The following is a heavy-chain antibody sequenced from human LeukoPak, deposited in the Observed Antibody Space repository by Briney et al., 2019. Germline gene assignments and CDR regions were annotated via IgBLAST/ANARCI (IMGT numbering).Heavy chain of an antibody. V-gene: IGHV4-59*01. CDR2: IYSSGDT. CDR1: GGSISSFY. J-gene: IGHJ5*02. D-gene: IGHD1-7*01. Sequence: SETLSLTCTVSGGSISSFYWGWIRQPPGKGLEWIGYIYSSGDTNYNPSLKSRVTISVDTSKDQFSLKLSSVTAADTAVYYCARRYNWNYGFDPWGQGTLVTVSS. CDR3: ARRYNWNYGFDP.